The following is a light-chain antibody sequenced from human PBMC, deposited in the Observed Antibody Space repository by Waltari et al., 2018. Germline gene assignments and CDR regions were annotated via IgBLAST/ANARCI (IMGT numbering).Light chain of an antibody. CDR2: DVS. Sequence: QSVLTQPPSASGSPGQSVSISCTGTSSDVVGYAYVSWYQQHPGKAPKLMIYDVSKRPSGVPDRFSGSKSGNTASLTVSGLQADDEADYYCSSYAGNNNYIFGSGTKVTVL. J-gene: IGLJ1*01. V-gene: IGLV2-8*01. CDR3: SSYAGNNNYI. CDR1: SSDVVGYAY.